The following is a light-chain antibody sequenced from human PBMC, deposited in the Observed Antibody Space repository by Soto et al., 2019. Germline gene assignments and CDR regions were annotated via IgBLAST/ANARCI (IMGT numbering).Light chain of an antibody. CDR1: QSISRY. CDR2: AAS. J-gene: IGKJ4*01. Sequence: DIQMTQSPSSLSASVGDRVTITCRASQSISRYLNWYQQKPGQAPKILIYAASSLQSGVPSRFSGGGSGSAFSLTISSLQPEDFATYYCQQSYSTPLTFCGGTKVEIK. CDR3: QQSYSTPLT. V-gene: IGKV1-39*01.